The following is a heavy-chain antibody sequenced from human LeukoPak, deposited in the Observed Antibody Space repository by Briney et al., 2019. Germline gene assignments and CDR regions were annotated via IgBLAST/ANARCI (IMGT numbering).Heavy chain of an antibody. CDR2: IYYSGST. Sequence: SETLSLTCTVSGGSISSYYWSWIRQPPGKGLEWIGSIYYSGSTYYNPSLKSRVTISVDTSKNQFSLKLSSVTAADTAVYYCAREFRSIAAAGTFYYYYMDVWGKGTTVTVSS. CDR1: GGSISSYY. D-gene: IGHD6-13*01. J-gene: IGHJ6*03. CDR3: AREFRSIAAAGTFYYYYMDV. V-gene: IGHV4-59*12.